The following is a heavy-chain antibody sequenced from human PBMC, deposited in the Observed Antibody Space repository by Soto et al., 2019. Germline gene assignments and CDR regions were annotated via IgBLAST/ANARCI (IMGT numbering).Heavy chain of an antibody. CDR1: GYSFTNSA. CDR3: ARDIGGLDY. Sequence: ASVKVSCKASGYSFTNSAIHWLRQAPGQRLEWMGWINAGSGSAKYSQKFQGRVTITRDTSASTAYMELSSLRSEDTAVYYCARDIGGLDYWGQGTLVTVS. CDR2: INAGSGSA. J-gene: IGHJ4*02. V-gene: IGHV1-3*01. D-gene: IGHD2-15*01.